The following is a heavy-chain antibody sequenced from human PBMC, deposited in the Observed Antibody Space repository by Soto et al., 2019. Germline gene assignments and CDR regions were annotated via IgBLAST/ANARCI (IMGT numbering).Heavy chain of an antibody. CDR1: GGSISSYY. CDR2: IYYSGST. J-gene: IGHJ4*02. V-gene: IGHV4-59*08. Sequence: SETLSLTCTVSGGSISSYYWSWIRQPPGKGLEWIGYIYYSGSTNYNPSLKSRVTISVDTSKNQFSLKLSSVTAADTAVYYCARYGYCSGGSCYSNFDYWGQGTLVTVSS. D-gene: IGHD2-15*01. CDR3: ARYGYCSGGSCYSNFDY.